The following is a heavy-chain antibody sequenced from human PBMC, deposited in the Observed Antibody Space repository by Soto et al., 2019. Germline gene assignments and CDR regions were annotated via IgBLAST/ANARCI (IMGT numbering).Heavy chain of an antibody. J-gene: IGHJ4*02. V-gene: IGHV3-48*03. CDR1: GFTFSIYE. CDR3: VTDIVPAANY. D-gene: IGHD2-2*01. CDR2: ISNSGSTT. Sequence: PGGSLRLSCAASGFTFSIYEMNWVRQAPGKGLEWVSYISNSGSTTYYADSVKGRFTISRDNAKKSLYLQMNSLRAEDTAVYYCVTDIVPAANYWGQGTLVTVSS.